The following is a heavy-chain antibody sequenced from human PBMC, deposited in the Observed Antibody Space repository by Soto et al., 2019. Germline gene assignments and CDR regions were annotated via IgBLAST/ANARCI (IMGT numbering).Heavy chain of an antibody. D-gene: IGHD6-13*01. CDR3: AEGRAAAGTGGGNRYY. Sequence: QVQLVESGGGVVQPGRSLRLSCAASGFTFSSYGMHWVRQAPGKGLEWVAVISYDGSNKYYADSVKGRFTISRDNSKNTLYLQMNSLRAEGAAVYYCAEGRAAAGTGGGNRYYWGHGTLVTVSS. V-gene: IGHV3-30*03. CDR1: GFTFSSYG. CDR2: ISYDGSNK. J-gene: IGHJ4*01.